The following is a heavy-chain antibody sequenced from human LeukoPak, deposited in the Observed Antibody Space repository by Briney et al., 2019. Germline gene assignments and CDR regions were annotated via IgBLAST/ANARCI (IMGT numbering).Heavy chain of an antibody. D-gene: IGHD2-2*02. CDR1: KFTFSSYW. CDR3: AKDGGTGYCSRTSCYNDAFDM. J-gene: IGHJ3*02. Sequence: GGSLRLSCAASKFTFSSYWMHWVRQAPGKGLVWVSRINPDGSTTNYADSVKGRFTISRDSAKNTLYLQMNSLRAEDMALYYCAKDGGTGYCSRTSCYNDAFDMWGQGTMVTVPS. V-gene: IGHV3-74*01. CDR2: INPDGSTT.